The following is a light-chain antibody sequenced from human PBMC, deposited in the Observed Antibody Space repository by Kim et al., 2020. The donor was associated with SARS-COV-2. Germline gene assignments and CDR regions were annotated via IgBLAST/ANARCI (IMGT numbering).Light chain of an antibody. Sequence: EIVMTQSVATLSVSPGETATLSCRASQNIGFNVAWYQQKPGQAPRLLIHGASTRATGIPARFSGSGSGTEFTLTINSLQSEDFAVYHCQQYNNLYTFGQGTKLVI. J-gene: IGKJ2*01. CDR2: GAS. CDR3: QQYNNLYT. CDR1: QNIGFN. V-gene: IGKV3-15*01.